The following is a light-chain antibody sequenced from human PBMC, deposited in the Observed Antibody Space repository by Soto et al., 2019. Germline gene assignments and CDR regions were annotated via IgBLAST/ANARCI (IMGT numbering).Light chain of an antibody. CDR1: QSVSNSY. Sequence: EIVLTQSPGTLSLSPGERATLSCRASQSVSNSYLAWYQQKPGQAPRLLIYGASSRATGIPDRFSGSGSGTDFTLTISRLEPEDFAVYYCQQYSSSPQTFGQGTKVDIK. CDR3: QQYSSSPQT. V-gene: IGKV3-20*01. J-gene: IGKJ1*01. CDR2: GAS.